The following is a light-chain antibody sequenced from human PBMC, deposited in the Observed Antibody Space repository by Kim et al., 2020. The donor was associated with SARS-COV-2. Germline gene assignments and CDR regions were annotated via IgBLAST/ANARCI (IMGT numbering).Light chain of an antibody. CDR2: GAS. V-gene: IGKV3-20*01. J-gene: IGKJ5*01. CDR3: QQYGSSPPIT. Sequence: PGERATLSCMASQSVSSSYLAWYQQTPGQAPRLLIYGASSRATGIPDRFSGSGSGTDFTLTISRLEPEDFAVYYCQQYGSSPPITFGQGTRLEIK. CDR1: QSVSSSY.